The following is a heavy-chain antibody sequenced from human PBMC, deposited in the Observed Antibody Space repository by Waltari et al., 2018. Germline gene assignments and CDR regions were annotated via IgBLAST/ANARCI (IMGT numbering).Heavy chain of an antibody. D-gene: IGHD6-13*01. CDR2: IDITGHT. J-gene: IGHJ2*01. Sequence: EVQLVESGGGLLQPGGSLRLSCVASGFTFSRHDMHGVRKATGKGLGCVSGIDITGHTDYPDSVKGRYTSSRENAKNARFLQMNSLTAGDTAVYYCTREIPAPGYWYFDLWGRGTLVTVSS. CDR1: GFTFSRHD. CDR3: TREIPAPGYWYFDL. V-gene: IGHV3-13*01.